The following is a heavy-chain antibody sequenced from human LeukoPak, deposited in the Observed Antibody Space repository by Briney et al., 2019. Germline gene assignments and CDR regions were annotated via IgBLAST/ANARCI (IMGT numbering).Heavy chain of an antibody. D-gene: IGHD5-18*01. CDR2: IYYSGST. J-gene: IGHJ4*02. CDR1: GGSFSGYY. CDR3: AREGEVSYGPPPFDY. V-gene: IGHV4-34*01. Sequence: SETLSLTCAVYGGSFSGYYWSWIRQPPGKGLEWIGSIYYSGSTYYNPSLKSRVTISVDTSKNQFSLKLSSVTAADTAVYYCAREGEVSYGPPPFDYWGQGTLVPVSS.